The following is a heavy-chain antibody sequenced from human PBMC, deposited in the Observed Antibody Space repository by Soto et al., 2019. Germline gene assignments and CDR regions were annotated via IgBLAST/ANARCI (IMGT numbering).Heavy chain of an antibody. CDR3: ARTGPGSGRYCPLDV. J-gene: IGHJ6*02. CDR2: IYDSGRT. Sequence: QVQLQESGPGLVKASQTLSLTCTVSGGSIDSGGYYWSWIRQHPGKGLEWIGYIYDSGRTYYNPSLRSRSTILADTSKKHFSLKLSSVTAADTAEYFWARTGPGSGRYCPLDVWGQGTTVTVSS. D-gene: IGHD3-10*01. V-gene: IGHV4-31*03. CDR1: GGSIDSGGYY.